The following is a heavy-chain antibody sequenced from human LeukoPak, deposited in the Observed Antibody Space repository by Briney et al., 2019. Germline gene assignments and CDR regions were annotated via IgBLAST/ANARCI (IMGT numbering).Heavy chain of an antibody. CDR2: IYHSGST. CDR1: GDSISNSYY. J-gene: IGHJ4*02. V-gene: IGHV4-4*02. Sequence: PSETLSLTCAVSGDSISNSYYWSWVRQPPGKGLEWVGEIYHSGSTNYNPSLKSRVSISVDKSKNQFSLKLSSVTAADTAVYYCARGRITFGGVIVKYYFDYWGQGTLVTVSS. CDR3: ARGRITFGGVIVKYYFDY. D-gene: IGHD3-16*02.